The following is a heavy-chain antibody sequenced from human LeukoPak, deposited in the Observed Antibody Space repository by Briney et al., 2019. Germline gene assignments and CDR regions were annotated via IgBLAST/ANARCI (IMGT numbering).Heavy chain of an antibody. CDR2: ITPSGFTT. J-gene: IGHJ4*02. CDR1: GFTFSPFE. CDR3: AKWRLGISGEDFGFDC. D-gene: IGHD7-27*01. Sequence: GGSLRLSCVASGFTFSPFEMNWVRQAPGKGLEWVSYITPSGFTTYYAESVKGRFTISRDNAKNSLFLQMNSLRAGDTAVYYCAKWRLGISGEDFGFDCWGQGTLVTVSS. V-gene: IGHV3-48*03.